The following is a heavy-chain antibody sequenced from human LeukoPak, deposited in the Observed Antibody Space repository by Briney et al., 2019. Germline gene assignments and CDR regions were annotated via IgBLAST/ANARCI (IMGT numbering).Heavy chain of an antibody. Sequence: SSVKVSCKASGGTFSSYAISWVRQAPGQGLEWMGRIIPIFGTADYAQKFQGRVTITTDGSTSTAYMELSSLRSEDTAVYYCARAAAPGDYGDYSYYYYYYMDVWGKGTTVTVSS. CDR2: IIPIFGTA. CDR1: GGTFSSYA. CDR3: ARAAAPGDYGDYSYYYYYYMDV. V-gene: IGHV1-69*05. D-gene: IGHD4-17*01. J-gene: IGHJ6*03.